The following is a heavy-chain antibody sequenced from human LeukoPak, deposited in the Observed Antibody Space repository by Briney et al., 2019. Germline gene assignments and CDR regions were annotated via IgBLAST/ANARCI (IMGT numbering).Heavy chain of an antibody. CDR2: ISSNGGST. Sequence: GGSLRLSCAASGFTFSSYAMSWVRQAPGKGLEYVSAISSNGGSTYYADSVKGRFTISRDNSKNTLYLQMCSLRAEDMAVYYCARVYYDGIPDYWGQGTLVSVSS. CDR1: GFTFSSYA. D-gene: IGHD3-22*01. CDR3: ARVYYDGIPDY. V-gene: IGHV3-64*02. J-gene: IGHJ4*02.